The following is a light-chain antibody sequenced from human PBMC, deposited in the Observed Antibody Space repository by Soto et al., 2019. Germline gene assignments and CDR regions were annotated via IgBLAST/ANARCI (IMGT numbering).Light chain of an antibody. CDR2: AAS. J-gene: IGKJ4*01. CDR3: QQSYTAPLT. Sequence: DIQMTQSPSSLSASVGDRVTISCRASQSISTYLNWYQQKPGKAPDLLIYAASSLQSGVPPRFSGSGSGTDFTLPIMSLQPEDFATYYCQQSYTAPLTFGGGTKVEIK. CDR1: QSISTY. V-gene: IGKV1-39*01.